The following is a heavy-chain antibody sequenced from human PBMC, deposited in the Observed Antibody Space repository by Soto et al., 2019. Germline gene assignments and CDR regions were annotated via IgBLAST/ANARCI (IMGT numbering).Heavy chain of an antibody. J-gene: IGHJ6*03. CDR2: ISGSGGST. D-gene: IGHD3-3*01. V-gene: IGHV3-23*01. CDR1: GFTFSSYA. CDR3: AKVLSGYEFWSGYIDV. Sequence: GGSLRLSCAASGFTFSSYAMSWVRQAPGKRLEWVSAISGSGGSTYYADSVKGRFTISRDNSKNTLYLQMNSLRAEDTAVYYCAKVLSGYEFWSGYIDVSDKATTVTVSS.